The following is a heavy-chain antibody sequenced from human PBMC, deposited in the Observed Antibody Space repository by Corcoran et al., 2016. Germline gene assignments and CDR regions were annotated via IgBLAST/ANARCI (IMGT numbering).Heavy chain of an antibody. CDR1: GYTFTSYA. CDR3: ARGVYGSGSYYAYYYYGMDV. D-gene: IGHD3-10*01. V-gene: IGHV1-3*01. Sequence: QVQLVQSGAEVKKPGASVKVSCKASGYTFTSYAMHWVRQAPGQRLEWMGWINAGNGNTKYSQKFQGRVTITRDTSASTAYMELSSLRSEDTAVDYCARGVYGSGSYYAYYYYGMDVWGQGTTVTVSS. J-gene: IGHJ6*02. CDR2: INAGNGNT.